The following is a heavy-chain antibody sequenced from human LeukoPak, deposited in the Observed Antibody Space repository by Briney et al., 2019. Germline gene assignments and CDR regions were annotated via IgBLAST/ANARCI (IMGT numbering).Heavy chain of an antibody. CDR1: GFTFSTYA. J-gene: IGHJ4*02. Sequence: GGSLRLSCAASGFTFSTYAMSWVRQTPGKGLEWVSVVSGGGSSAYYADSVRGRFTVSRDNSKNTVYLQMNSLRAEDTALYYCAKASRSTAPYYFGFWGQGTLVTVSS. CDR2: VSGGGSSA. V-gene: IGHV3-23*01. CDR3: AKASRSTAPYYFGF. D-gene: IGHD5/OR15-5a*01.